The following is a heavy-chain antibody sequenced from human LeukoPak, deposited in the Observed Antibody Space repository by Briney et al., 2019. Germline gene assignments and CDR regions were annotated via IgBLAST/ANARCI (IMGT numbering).Heavy chain of an antibody. CDR3: ARDHNWGPDY. V-gene: IGHV1-69*13. J-gene: IGHJ4*02. CDR2: IIPIFGTP. D-gene: IGHD7-27*01. Sequence: ASVKVSCKASGGIFSSYALSWVRQAPGQGLEWMGGIIPIFGTPKYAQRFQGRVTTTADGSTSTAYMELSSMRSDDTAVYYSARDHNWGPDYWGQGTLVSVSS. CDR1: GGIFSSYA.